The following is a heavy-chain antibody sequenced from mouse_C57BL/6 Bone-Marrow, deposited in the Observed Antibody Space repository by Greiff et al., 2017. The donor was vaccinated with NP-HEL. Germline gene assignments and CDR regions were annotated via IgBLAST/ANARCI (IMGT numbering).Heavy chain of an antibody. Sequence: LVESGAELARPGASVKLSCKASGYTFTSYGISWVKQRTGQGLEWIGDIYPRSGNTYYNEKFKGKATLTADKSSSTAYMELRSLTSEDSAVYFCARGDYSKRGPYWGQGTLVTVSA. CDR3: ARGDYSKRGPY. CDR1: GYTFTSYG. D-gene: IGHD2-5*01. V-gene: IGHV1-81*01. J-gene: IGHJ3*01. CDR2: IYPRSGNT.